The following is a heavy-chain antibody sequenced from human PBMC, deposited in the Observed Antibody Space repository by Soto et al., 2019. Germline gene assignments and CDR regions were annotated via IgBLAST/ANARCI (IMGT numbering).Heavy chain of an antibody. CDR2: FDPEDGET. V-gene: IGHV1-24*01. D-gene: IGHD3-10*01. Sequence: ASVKVSCKVSGYTLTELSMHWVRQAPGKGLEWMGGFDPEDGETIYAQKFQGRVTMTEDTSTDTAYMELSSLRSEDTAVYYCATDKNSYYYGSGSSRYFDYWGQGTLVTVSS. CDR3: ATDKNSYYYGSGSSRYFDY. CDR1: GYTLTELS. J-gene: IGHJ4*02.